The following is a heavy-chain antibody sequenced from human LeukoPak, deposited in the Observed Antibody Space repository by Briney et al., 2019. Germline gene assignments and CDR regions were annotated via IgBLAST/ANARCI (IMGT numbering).Heavy chain of an antibody. D-gene: IGHD2-15*01. CDR2: ISAYNGNT. Sequence: GASVKVSCKASGYTFTSYGISWVRQAPGQGLEWMGWISAYNGNTNYAQKLQGRVTMTTDTSTSTAYMELSSLRSEDTAVYYCARVGAVVAPVGYWYFDLWGRGTLVTVSS. CDR1: GYTFTSYG. J-gene: IGHJ2*01. CDR3: ARVGAVVAPVGYWYFDL. V-gene: IGHV1-18*01.